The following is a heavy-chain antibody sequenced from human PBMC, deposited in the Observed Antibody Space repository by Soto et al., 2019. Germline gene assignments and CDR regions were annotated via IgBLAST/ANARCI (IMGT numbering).Heavy chain of an antibody. Sequence: SETLSLTCTVSGASVSTDYWSWIRQPPGKRLEWIGYIYYSGSSNYNPSLKSRVSMSVDTSNNQFSLKLTSVTAADTAVYYCARGPPYCSGGSCYEFDYWGQGTLVTVS. J-gene: IGHJ4*02. D-gene: IGHD2-15*01. V-gene: IGHV4-59*02. CDR1: GASVSTDY. CDR2: IYYSGSS. CDR3: ARGPPYCSGGSCYEFDY.